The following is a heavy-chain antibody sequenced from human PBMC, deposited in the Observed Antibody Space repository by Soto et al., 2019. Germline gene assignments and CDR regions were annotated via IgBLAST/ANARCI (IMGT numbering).Heavy chain of an antibody. V-gene: IGHV5-51*01. CDR3: ARHEGSSTSGFDC. J-gene: IGHJ4*02. Sequence: GESLKISCKGSGYSFTDYWIGWVRQMPGKGLEWMGIIYPGDSDTRYSPSFQGQVTISADKPISTAYLQWSSLRASDTAMYYCARHEGSSTSGFDCWGQGTLVTVSS. CDR2: IYPGDSDT. D-gene: IGHD2-2*01. CDR1: GYSFTDYW.